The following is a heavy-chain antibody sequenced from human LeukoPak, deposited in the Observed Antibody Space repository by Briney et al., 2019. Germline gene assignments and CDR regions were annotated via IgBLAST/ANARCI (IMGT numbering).Heavy chain of an antibody. Sequence: ASVKVSCKASGYTFTSNGISWVRQAPGQGLEWMGIINPSGGSTSYAQKFQGRVTMTRDMSTSTVYMELSSLRSEDTAVYYCARGRDYPKVPIGYWGQGTLVTVSS. D-gene: IGHD4-17*01. J-gene: IGHJ4*02. CDR1: GYTFTSNG. CDR3: ARGRDYPKVPIGY. V-gene: IGHV1-46*01. CDR2: INPSGGST.